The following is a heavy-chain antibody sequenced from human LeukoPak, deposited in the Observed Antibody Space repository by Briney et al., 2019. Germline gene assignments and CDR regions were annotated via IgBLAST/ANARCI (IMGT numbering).Heavy chain of an antibody. CDR1: GGSISSYY. CDR3: VYGDYVGLFDY. CDR2: IYASGST. V-gene: IGHV4-4*07. D-gene: IGHD4-17*01. J-gene: IGHJ4*02. Sequence: PSETLSLTCTVSGGSISSYYWSWIRQPAGKGLEWIGRIYASGSTNYNPSLKSRVTISVDTSKNQFSLKLSSVTAADTAVYYCVYGDYVGLFDYWGQGTLVTVSS.